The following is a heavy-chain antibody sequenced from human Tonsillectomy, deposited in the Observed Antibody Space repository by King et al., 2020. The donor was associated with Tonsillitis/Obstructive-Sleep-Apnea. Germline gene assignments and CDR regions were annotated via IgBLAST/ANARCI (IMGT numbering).Heavy chain of an antibody. CDR1: GFTFSSYA. CDR2: ISGSGGST. CDR3: AKEGGYYYGSGSYYESLDYYYMDV. J-gene: IGHJ6*03. Sequence: VQLVESGGGLVQPGGSLRLSCAASGFTFSSYAMSWVRQAPGKGLEWVSAISGSGGSTYYADSVKGRFTISRDNSKKTLYLQMNSLRAEDTAVYYCAKEGGYYYGSGSYYESLDYYYMDVWGKGTTVTVSS. V-gene: IGHV3-23*04. D-gene: IGHD3-10*01.